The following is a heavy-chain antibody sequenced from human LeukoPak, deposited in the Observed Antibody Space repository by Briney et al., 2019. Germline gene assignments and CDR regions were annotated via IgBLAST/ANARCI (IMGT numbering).Heavy chain of an antibody. J-gene: IGHJ6*02. V-gene: IGHV3-23*01. CDR2: ISGSGGST. CDR3: ARESDCSGGSCYSLYYYYYYGMDV. CDR1: GFTFTIYA. D-gene: IGHD2-15*01. Sequence: GGSLRLSCAASGFTFTIYAMSWVRQAPGKGLEWVSAISGSGGSTYYADSVKGRFTISRDNSKNTLYLQMNSLRAEDTAVYYCARESDCSGGSCYSLYYYYYYGMDVWGQGTTVTVSS.